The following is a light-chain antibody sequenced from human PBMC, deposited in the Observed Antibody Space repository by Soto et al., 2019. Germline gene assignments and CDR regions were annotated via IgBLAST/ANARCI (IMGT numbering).Light chain of an antibody. Sequence: QSALTQPASVSGSPGQSITISCTGPSSDVGNYNVVSWYQHHSGKAPKLIIYEDNKRPPGVSDRFSASKSGNTASLTISGLQAEDEADYHCCSYAFTPILVFGGGTKVTVL. CDR1: SSDVGNYNV. J-gene: IGLJ3*02. CDR3: CSYAFTPILV. CDR2: EDN. V-gene: IGLV2-23*01.